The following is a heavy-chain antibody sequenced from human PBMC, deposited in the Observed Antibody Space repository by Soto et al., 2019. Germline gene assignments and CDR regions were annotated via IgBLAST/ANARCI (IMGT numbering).Heavy chain of an antibody. J-gene: IGHJ4*02. CDR3: AKVDFWSGYLGADY. CDR2: ISGSGGST. Sequence: EVQLLESGGGLVQPGGSLRLSCAASGFTFSSYAMSWVRQAPGKGLEWVSAISGSGGSTYYADSVKGRFTISRDNSKNTLYLQMNSMRAEDTAVYYCAKVDFWSGYLGADYWGQGTLVTVSS. V-gene: IGHV3-23*01. D-gene: IGHD3-3*01. CDR1: GFTFSSYA.